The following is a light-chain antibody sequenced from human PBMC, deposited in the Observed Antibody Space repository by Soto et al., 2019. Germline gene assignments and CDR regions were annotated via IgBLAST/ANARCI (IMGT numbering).Light chain of an antibody. Sequence: EIVLTQSPGTLSLSPGDRATLSCRASQSVSTNYLAWYQQKPGQAPRLVLYGASSRAIGIPDKFSGSGSGTDFTLTISRLEPEDFAGYYCQQYDTSPPLTFGGGTQVEIK. V-gene: IGKV3-20*01. CDR2: GAS. CDR1: QSVSTNY. CDR3: QQYDTSPPLT. J-gene: IGKJ4*01.